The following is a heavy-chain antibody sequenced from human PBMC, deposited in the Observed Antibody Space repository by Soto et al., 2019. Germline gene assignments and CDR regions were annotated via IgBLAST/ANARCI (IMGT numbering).Heavy chain of an antibody. J-gene: IGHJ3*02. V-gene: IGHV3-33*01. CDR3: AREWGTVVLGAFDI. CDR1: GFNFRSCG. CDR2: LRYDGSNK. Sequence: GGSLRLSCVASGFNFRSCGMHWVRQAQGKGLEWVAGLRYDGSNKYYADSVKGRFTISRDNFKGTLYLQMNSLRAEGTAMYYCAREWGTVVLGAFDIWGQGTMVTVSS. D-gene: IGHD2-21*01.